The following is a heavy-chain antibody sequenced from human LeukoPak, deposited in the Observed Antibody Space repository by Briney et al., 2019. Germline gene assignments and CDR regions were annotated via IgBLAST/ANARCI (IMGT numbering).Heavy chain of an antibody. Sequence: SETLSLTCTVSGGSISSYYWSWIRQPPGKGLEWIGYIYYSGSTNYNPSLKSRVTISVDTSKNQFSLKLSSVTAADTAVYYCARGYSSGWSHDYWGQGTLVTVSS. CDR2: IYYSGST. J-gene: IGHJ4*02. D-gene: IGHD6-19*01. CDR3: ARGYSSGWSHDY. V-gene: IGHV4-59*08. CDR1: GGSISSYY.